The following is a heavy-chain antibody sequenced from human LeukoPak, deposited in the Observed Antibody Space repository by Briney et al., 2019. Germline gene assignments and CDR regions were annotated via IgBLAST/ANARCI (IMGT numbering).Heavy chain of an antibody. V-gene: IGHV1-69*06. CDR2: IIPIFGTA. CDR3: ARDPGIAAASDYYYYYMDV. CDR1: GGTFSSYV. J-gene: IGHJ6*03. D-gene: IGHD6-13*01. Sequence: SVKVSCKASGGTFSSYVISWVRQAPGQGLEWMGGIIPIFGTANYAQKFQGRVTITADKSTSTAYMELSSLRSEDTAVYYCARDPGIAAASDYYYYYMDVWGKGTTVTVSS.